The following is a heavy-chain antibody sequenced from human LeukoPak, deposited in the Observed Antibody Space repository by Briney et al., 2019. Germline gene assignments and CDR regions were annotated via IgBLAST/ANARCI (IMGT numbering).Heavy chain of an antibody. V-gene: IGHV3-23*01. J-gene: IGHJ5*02. CDR3: AKDPEVPAAIVLHWVDP. Sequence: PGGSLTLSCAASGFTFSSYAMSWVRQAPGKGLEWVSAISGSGGSTYYADPVRGRFTISSNNSNNTLYLQMNSLRAEETDVYYCAKDPEVPAAIVLHWVDPWGQGTLVTVSS. CDR1: GFTFSSYA. CDR2: ISGSGGST. D-gene: IGHD2-2*01.